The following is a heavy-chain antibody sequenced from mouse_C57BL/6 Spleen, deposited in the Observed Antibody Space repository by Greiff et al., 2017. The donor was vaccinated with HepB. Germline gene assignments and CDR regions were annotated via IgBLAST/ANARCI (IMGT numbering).Heavy chain of an antibody. CDR3: ARDYYGDYFDY. CDR1: GFTFSDYG. Sequence: EVKLQESGGGLVKPGGSLKLSCAASGFTFSDYGMHWVRQAPEKGLEWVAYISSGSSTIYYADTVKGRFTISRDNAKNTLFLQMTSLRSEDTAMYYCARDYYGDYFDYWGQGTTLTVSS. D-gene: IGHD1-1*01. V-gene: IGHV5-17*01. CDR2: ISSGSSTI. J-gene: IGHJ2*01.